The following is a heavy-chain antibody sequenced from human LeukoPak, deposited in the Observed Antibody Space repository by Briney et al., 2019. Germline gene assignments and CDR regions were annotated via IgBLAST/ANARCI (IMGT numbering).Heavy chain of an antibody. CDR1: GGSISSSSYY. J-gene: IGHJ5*02. Sequence: SETLSLTCTVSGGSISSSSYYWGWIRQPPGKGLEWIGSIYYSGSTYYNPSLKSRVTISVDTSKNQFSLKLSSVTAADPAVYYCARDSYYDSSGSSRNFDPWGQGTLVTVSS. CDR3: ARDSYYDSSGSSRNFDP. V-gene: IGHV4-39*07. CDR2: IYYSGST. D-gene: IGHD3-22*01.